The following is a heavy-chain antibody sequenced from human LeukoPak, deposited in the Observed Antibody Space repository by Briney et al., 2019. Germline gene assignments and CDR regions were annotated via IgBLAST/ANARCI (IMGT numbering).Heavy chain of an antibody. D-gene: IGHD1-26*01. Sequence: PGGSLRLSCAASGFTFSRCAMTWVRQTPGKGLEWVSAISGSGGSTYYADSVTGRFTISRDNSKNTLYLQMNSLRAEDTAVYYCAKDLVTARGGDYFDYWGQGTLVTVST. CDR1: GFTFSRCA. V-gene: IGHV3-23*01. CDR2: ISGSGGST. CDR3: AKDLVTARGGDYFDY. J-gene: IGHJ4*02.